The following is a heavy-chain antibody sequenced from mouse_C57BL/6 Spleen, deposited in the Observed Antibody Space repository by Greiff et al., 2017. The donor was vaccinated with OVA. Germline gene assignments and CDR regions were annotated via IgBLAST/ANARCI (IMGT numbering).Heavy chain of an antibody. D-gene: IGHD2-5*01. CDR3: TREEDTYYSNYVAPY. CDR2: IYPGNSDT. J-gene: IGHJ3*01. Sequence: EVQGVESGTVLARPGASVKMSCKTSGYTFTSYWMHWVKQRPGQGLEWIGAIYPGNSDTSYNQKFKGKAKLTAVTSASTAYMELSSLTNEDSAVYYCTREEDTYYSNYVAPYWGQGTLVTVSA. V-gene: IGHV1-5*01. CDR1: GYTFTSYW.